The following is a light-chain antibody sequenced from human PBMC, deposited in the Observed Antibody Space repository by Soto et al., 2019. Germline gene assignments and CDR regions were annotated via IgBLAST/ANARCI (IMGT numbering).Light chain of an antibody. CDR2: FAS. Sequence: AIQMTQSPSSLSASVGDRVIITCRASQGIGKDLGWYQQKPGKAPKLLIYFASSLQSGVPSRFSGSGSGTDFTLTISSLQPEDFATYYCLQDYSFPLTFGGGTKAEIK. J-gene: IGKJ4*01. V-gene: IGKV1-6*01. CDR1: QGIGKD. CDR3: LQDYSFPLT.